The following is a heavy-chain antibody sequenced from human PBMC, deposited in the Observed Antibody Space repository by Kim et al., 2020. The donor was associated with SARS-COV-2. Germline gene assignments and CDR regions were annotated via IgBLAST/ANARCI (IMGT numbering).Heavy chain of an antibody. CDR1: GFTVSSNY. V-gene: IGHV3-53*01. J-gene: IGHJ6*02. CDR3: ASSSAPDSSSWQIYYYYNIDV. D-gene: IGHD6-13*01. Sequence: GGSLRLSCAASGFTVSSNYMSWVRQAPGKGLEWVSVIYSGGSTYYADSVKGRFTISRDNSKNTLYLQMNSLRAEDTAVYYCASSSAPDSSSWQIYYYYNIDVWGQGTTVTVSS. CDR2: IYSGGST.